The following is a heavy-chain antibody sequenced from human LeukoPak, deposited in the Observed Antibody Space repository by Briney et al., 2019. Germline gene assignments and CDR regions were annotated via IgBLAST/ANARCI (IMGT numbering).Heavy chain of an antibody. Sequence: GGSLRLSCAASGFTFSTYAMSWVRQAPGKGLEWVSTMSGSGASTYYGDSVKGRFTISRDNSKNTLHLQMNSLRAEDTAVYYCAKGIVNWWKSYFHYWGQGTLVTVSS. V-gene: IGHV3-23*01. CDR1: GFTFSTYA. CDR3: AKGIVNWWKSYFHY. J-gene: IGHJ4*02. D-gene: IGHD2-8*02. CDR2: MSGSGAST.